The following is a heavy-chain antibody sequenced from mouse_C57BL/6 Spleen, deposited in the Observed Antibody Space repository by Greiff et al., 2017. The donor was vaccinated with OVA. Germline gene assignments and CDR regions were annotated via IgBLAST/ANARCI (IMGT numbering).Heavy chain of an antibody. D-gene: IGHD3-2*02. CDR1: GFTFNTYA. CDR2: IRSKSSNYAT. V-gene: IGHV10-3*01. J-gene: IGHJ4*01. CDR3: VREGSSGWIYYAMDY. Sequence: EVKVIESGGGLVQPKGSLKLSCAASGFTFNTYAMHWVRQAPGKGLEWVARIRSKSSNYATYYADSVKDRFTISRDDSQSMLYLQMNNLKTEDTAMYYCVREGSSGWIYYAMDYWGQGTSVTVSS.